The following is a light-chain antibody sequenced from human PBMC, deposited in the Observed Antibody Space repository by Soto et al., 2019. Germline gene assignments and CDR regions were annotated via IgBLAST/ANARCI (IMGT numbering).Light chain of an antibody. Sequence: QSVLTQPPSVSGAPGRRVTISCTGSSSNIGAGYDVHWYQHLPGTAPKLLIYVNINRPSGVPDRFSGSRSGTSASLAITGLQAEDEANYYCQSYDSSLSGSIFGGGTKLTVL. V-gene: IGLV1-40*01. CDR1: SSNIGAGYD. CDR3: QSYDSSLSGSI. CDR2: VNI. J-gene: IGLJ2*01.